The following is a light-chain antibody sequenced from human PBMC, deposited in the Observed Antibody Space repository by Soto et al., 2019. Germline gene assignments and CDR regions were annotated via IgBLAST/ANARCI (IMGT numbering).Light chain of an antibody. CDR2: RND. J-gene: IGLJ2*01. CDR1: SSNIGSNF. CDR3: AVWDDSLPGPV. Sequence: QPVLTQPPSASGTPGQRVTISCSGSSSNIGSNFVYWYQQLPRTAPRLLIYRNDQRPSGVVDRFSGSKSGTSASLAISGLRSEDEAEYYCAVWDDSLPGPVFGGGTKLTVL. V-gene: IGLV1-47*01.